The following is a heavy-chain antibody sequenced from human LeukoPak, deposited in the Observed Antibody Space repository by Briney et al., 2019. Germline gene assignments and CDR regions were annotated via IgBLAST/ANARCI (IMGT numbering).Heavy chain of an antibody. J-gene: IGHJ4*02. CDR3: ARSDSSSWSHIDY. CDR2: IYKSGSNSENT. D-gene: IGHD6-13*01. Sequence: SETLSLTYTVSGGSIRRHYWSWIRQSAGKGLEWIGRIYKSGSNSENTNYNPSLESRVTVAADTSNNQFSLTLSSVTAADTAVYYCARSDSSSWSHIDYWGQGTLVTVSS. V-gene: IGHV4-4*07. CDR1: GGSIRRHY.